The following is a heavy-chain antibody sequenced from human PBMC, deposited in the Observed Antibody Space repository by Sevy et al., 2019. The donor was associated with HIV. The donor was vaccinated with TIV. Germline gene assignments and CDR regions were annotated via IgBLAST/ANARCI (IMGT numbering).Heavy chain of an antibody. CDR1: GGSISSSSYY. V-gene: IGHV4-39*01. D-gene: IGHD2-2*02. CDR3: ARQDCSSTSCYRFDP. J-gene: IGHJ5*02. Sequence: SETLSLTCTVSGGSISSSSYYWGWIRQPPGKGLEWIGSIYYSGSTSYNPSLKSRVTISVDTSKNQFSLKLSSVTAADTAVYYCARQDCSSTSCYRFDPWGQGTLVTVSS. CDR2: IYYSGST.